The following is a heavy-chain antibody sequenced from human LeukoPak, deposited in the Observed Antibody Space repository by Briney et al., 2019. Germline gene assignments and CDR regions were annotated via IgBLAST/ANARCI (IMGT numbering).Heavy chain of an antibody. Sequence: GGSLRLSCAASGFTFNTYRMNWVRQAPGKGLEWVSSISSTSSSLDYADSVKGRFTISRDNDKNTVFLEMNSLRAEDTAVYYCARDGASIDDQYYGLDVWGQGTTVTVSS. J-gene: IGHJ6*02. D-gene: IGHD1-1*01. CDR1: GFTFNTYR. CDR3: ARDGASIDDQYYGLDV. V-gene: IGHV3-21*06. CDR2: ISSTSSSL.